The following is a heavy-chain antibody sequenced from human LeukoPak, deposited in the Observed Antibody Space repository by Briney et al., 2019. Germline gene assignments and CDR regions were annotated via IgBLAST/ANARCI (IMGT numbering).Heavy chain of an antibody. CDR2: IYTSGST. V-gene: IGHV4-4*07. CDR1: GGSISSYY. Sequence: PSQTLSLTCTVSGGSISSYYWSWIRQPAGKGLEWIGRIYTSGSTNYNPSLKSRVTMSVDTSKNQFSLKLSSVTAADTAVYYCASASLTYYYDSSGYYPRPFDYWGQGTLVTVSS. CDR3: ASASLTYYYDSSGYYPRPFDY. J-gene: IGHJ4*02. D-gene: IGHD3-22*01.